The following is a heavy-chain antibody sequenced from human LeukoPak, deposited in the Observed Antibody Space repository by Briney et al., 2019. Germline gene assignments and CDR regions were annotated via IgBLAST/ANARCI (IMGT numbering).Heavy chain of an antibody. Sequence: GESLRLSCAASGFTFSSYEMNWVRQAPGKGLGWVSYISGSGSTIYYADSVKGRFTISRDNAKNSLYLQMNSLRAEDTAVYYCARDIYYGSGNFDYWGQGTLVTVSS. CDR3: ARDIYYGSGNFDY. J-gene: IGHJ4*02. D-gene: IGHD3-10*01. CDR2: ISGSGSTI. CDR1: GFTFSSYE. V-gene: IGHV3-48*03.